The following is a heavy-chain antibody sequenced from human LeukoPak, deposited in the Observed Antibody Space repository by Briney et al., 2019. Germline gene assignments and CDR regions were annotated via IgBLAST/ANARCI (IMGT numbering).Heavy chain of an antibody. D-gene: IGHD3-10*01. CDR2: INTDTGNP. CDR3: AKGGVPFYYGSGSYCPA. J-gene: IGHJ5*02. V-gene: IGHV7-4-1*02. Sequence: ASVKVSCKASGYTFTNYAMNWVRLAPGQGLEWMGWINTDTGNPTYAQDFTGRCVFSLDTSVSTAYLQISGLKAEDTAVYYCAKGGVPFYYGSGSYCPAWGQGTLVTVSS. CDR1: GYTFTNYA.